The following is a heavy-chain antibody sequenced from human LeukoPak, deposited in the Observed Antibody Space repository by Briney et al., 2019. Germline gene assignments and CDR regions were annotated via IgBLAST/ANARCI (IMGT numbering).Heavy chain of an antibody. V-gene: IGHV4-59*01. CDR2: IYYSEST. Sequence: SETLSLTCTVSGGSISSYYWSWIRQPPGKGLKWIGYIYYSESTSYNPSLKSRVTISVKTSKKQFSLKLSPVTAADTAVYYLGRGPLSSSWYTYWSEGSLVTASS. J-gene: IGHJ4*02. CDR3: GRGPLSSSWYTY. D-gene: IGHD6-13*01. CDR1: GGSISSYY.